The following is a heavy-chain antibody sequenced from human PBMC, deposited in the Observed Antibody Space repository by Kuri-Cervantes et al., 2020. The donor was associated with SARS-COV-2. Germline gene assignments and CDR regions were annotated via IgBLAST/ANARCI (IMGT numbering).Heavy chain of an antibody. CDR3: AREGYYDSSGYFGDYVRMDI. Sequence: ASVKVSCKDSGYTFTSYGISWVRQAPGQGLEWTGWISAYNDNTNYAQKLQGRVTMTTNTSTSTAYMELRSLRSDDAAVYYCAREGYYDSSGYFGDYVRMDIWGQGTTVTVSS. D-gene: IGHD3-22*01. CDR1: GYTFTSYG. V-gene: IGHV1-18*01. J-gene: IGHJ6*02. CDR2: ISAYNDNT.